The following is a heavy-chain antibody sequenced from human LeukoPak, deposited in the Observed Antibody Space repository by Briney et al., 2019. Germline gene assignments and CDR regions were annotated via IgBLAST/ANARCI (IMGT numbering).Heavy chain of an antibody. CDR2: IYYSGST. CDR1: GGSISSSSYY. V-gene: IGHV4-39*07. D-gene: IGHD6-13*01. CDR3: ARAWIAAAGTVYFQH. Sequence: SETLSLTCTVSGGSISSSSYYWGWIRQPPGKGLEWIGSIYYSGSTYYNPSLKSRVTISVDTSKNQFSLKLSSVTAADTAVYYCARAWIAAAGTVYFQHWGQGTLVTVSS. J-gene: IGHJ1*01.